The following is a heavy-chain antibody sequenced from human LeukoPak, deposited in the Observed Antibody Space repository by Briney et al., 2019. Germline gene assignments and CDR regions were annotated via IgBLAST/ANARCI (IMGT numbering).Heavy chain of an antibody. Sequence: PSQTLSLTCTVSGGSISSGDYYWSWIRQPPGEGLEWTGYIYHSGSTYYNPSLKSRVTISVDRSKNQFSLKLSSVTAADTAVYYCARQDLVVTSFDYWGQGTLVTVSS. D-gene: IGHD2-21*02. V-gene: IGHV4-30-4*08. J-gene: IGHJ4*02. CDR1: GGSISSGDYY. CDR2: IYHSGST. CDR3: ARQDLVVTSFDY.